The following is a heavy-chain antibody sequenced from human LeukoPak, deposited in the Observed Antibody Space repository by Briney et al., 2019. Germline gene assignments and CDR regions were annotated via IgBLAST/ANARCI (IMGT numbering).Heavy chain of an antibody. CDR1: GFTYSSYV. CDR2: ISSSGDST. V-gene: IGHV3-23*01. Sequence: GGSLRLSCAASGFTYSSYVMSWVRQAPGKGLEWVSAISSSGDSTYYADSVRGRFAISRDNSKSTLYLQMNSLRAEDTAVYYCANSRTVGTKRYFDYWGQGTLVTVSS. D-gene: IGHD1-7*01. CDR3: ANSRTVGTKRYFDY. J-gene: IGHJ4*02.